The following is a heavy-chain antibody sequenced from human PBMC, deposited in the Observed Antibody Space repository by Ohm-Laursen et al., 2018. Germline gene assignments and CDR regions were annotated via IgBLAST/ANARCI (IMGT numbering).Heavy chain of an antibody. V-gene: IGHV3-74*01. CDR3: ARDYYGSGYQ. CDR2: INADGSYT. CDR1: GLTFSNYW. J-gene: IGHJ4*02. Sequence: GSLRLSCAASGLTFSNYWMLWVRQGPGKGLVWVSQINADGSYTTYADSVKGRFTISRDNAKNTLYLQMNSLRVEDTAVYYCARDYYGSGYQWGQGTLVTVSS. D-gene: IGHD3-10*01.